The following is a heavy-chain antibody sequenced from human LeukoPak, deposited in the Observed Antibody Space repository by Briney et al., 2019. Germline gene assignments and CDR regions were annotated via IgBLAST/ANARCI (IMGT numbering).Heavy chain of an antibody. V-gene: IGHV4-59*08. Sequence: SETLSLTCTISGGSISSLYWSWIRQPPGKGLEWIGSIYYSGGTNYNPSLESRVTISVDTSKIQFSLKLTSVTAADTAVYYCARWQYTISSGWFDPWGQGTLVTVSS. D-gene: IGHD6-6*01. CDR2: IYYSGGT. CDR1: GGSISSLY. CDR3: ARWQYTISSGWFDP. J-gene: IGHJ5*02.